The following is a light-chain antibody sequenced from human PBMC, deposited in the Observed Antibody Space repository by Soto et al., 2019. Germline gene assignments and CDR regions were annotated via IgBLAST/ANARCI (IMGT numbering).Light chain of an antibody. V-gene: IGLV2-8*01. Sequence: QSVLTQPPSASGSPGQSVTISCTGTSSDVGGYNFVSWYQQHPGKAPKLLIYEVTKWPSGVPDRFSGSKSGNTASLTVSGLQADDEADYYCASNAGDYTFVFGTATKLTVL. CDR1: SSDVGGYNF. J-gene: IGLJ1*01. CDR2: EVT. CDR3: ASNAGDYTFV.